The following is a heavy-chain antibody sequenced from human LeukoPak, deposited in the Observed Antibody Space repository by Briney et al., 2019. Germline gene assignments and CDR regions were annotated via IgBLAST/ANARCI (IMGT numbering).Heavy chain of an antibody. Sequence: GGSLRLSCAASGFIFSSYGMHWVRQAPGKGLEWVAVIWYDGSVKYYADSVKGRFTVSRDNYKKTLYLQMDSLRAEDTAVYYCAKDARLRDWNYAQYYYYMDVWGKGTTVTVSS. D-gene: IGHD1-7*01. CDR3: AKDARLRDWNYAQYYYYMDV. CDR2: IWYDGSVK. V-gene: IGHV3-33*06. J-gene: IGHJ6*03. CDR1: GFIFSSYG.